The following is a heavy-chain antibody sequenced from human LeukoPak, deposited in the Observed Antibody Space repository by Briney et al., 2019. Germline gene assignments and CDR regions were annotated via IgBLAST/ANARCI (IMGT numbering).Heavy chain of an antibody. J-gene: IGHJ4*02. CDR3: ARDRGGDSSGYYTYFDY. CDR2: IIPIFGTA. V-gene: IGHV1-69*13. CDR1: GGTFSSYA. D-gene: IGHD3-22*01. Sequence: GASVKVSCKASGGTFSSYAISWVRQAPGQGLEWMGGIIPIFGTANYAQKFQGRVTITADESTSTVYMELSSLRSEDTAVYYCARDRGGDSSGYYTYFDYWGQGTLVTVSS.